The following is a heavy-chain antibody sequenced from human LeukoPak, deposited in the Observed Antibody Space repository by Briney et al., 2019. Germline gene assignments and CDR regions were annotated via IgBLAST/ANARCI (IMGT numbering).Heavy chain of an antibody. D-gene: IGHD1-26*01. Sequence: SETLSLTCTVSGGSISSSSYYWGWIRQPPGKGLEWIGSIYYSGSTYYSPSLKSRVTISVDTSKNQFSLKLSSVTAADTAVYYCARWPLLYSGSYHDYWGQGTLVTVSS. CDR2: IYYSGST. V-gene: IGHV4-39*07. CDR3: ARWPLLYSGSYHDY. CDR1: GGSISSSSYY. J-gene: IGHJ4*02.